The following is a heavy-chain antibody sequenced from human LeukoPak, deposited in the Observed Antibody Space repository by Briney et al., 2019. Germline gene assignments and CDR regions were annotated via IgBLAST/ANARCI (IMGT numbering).Heavy chain of an antibody. Sequence: GGSLRLSCAASGFTFSSYSMNWVRQAPGKGQEWVSSISSGSSYIYHADSVKGRFTISRDNAKNSLSLQMNSLRAEDTAVYYCAREYSTSWKSFDYWGQGTLVTVSS. CDR1: GFTFSSYS. J-gene: IGHJ4*02. V-gene: IGHV3-21*01. CDR2: ISSGSSYI. CDR3: AREYSTSWKSFDY. D-gene: IGHD6-6*01.